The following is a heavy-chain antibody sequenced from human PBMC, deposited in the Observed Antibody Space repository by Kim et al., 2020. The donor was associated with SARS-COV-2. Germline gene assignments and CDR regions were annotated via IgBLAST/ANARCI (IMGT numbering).Heavy chain of an antibody. Sequence: GGSLRLSCAASGFTFGSYSMNWVRQAPGKGLEWISYIDYSSHTMHYASSVMGRFTISRDNAKNSLYLQMNSLSAEDTAVYYCARDSLYDSSSYWSPIPDYWGQGTLLTVSS. CDR2: IDYSSHTM. CDR1: GFTFGSYS. V-gene: IGHV3-48*04. D-gene: IGHD3-22*01. CDR3: ARDSLYDSSSYWSPIPDY. J-gene: IGHJ4*02.